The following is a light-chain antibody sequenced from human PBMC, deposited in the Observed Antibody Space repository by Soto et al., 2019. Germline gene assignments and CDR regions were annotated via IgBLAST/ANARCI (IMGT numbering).Light chain of an antibody. V-gene: IGKV3-20*01. CDR2: GTS. CDR3: QQYGSPPWT. CDR1: QSVSNNY. Sequence: EIVLTQSPGTLSLSPVERATLSCMASQSVSNNYFAWYQQKPGQAPRLLIYGTSSRATGTTDRFSGSGSGTDFTLTISRLEPEDFAVYYCQQYGSPPWTFGQGTKVDIK. J-gene: IGKJ1*01.